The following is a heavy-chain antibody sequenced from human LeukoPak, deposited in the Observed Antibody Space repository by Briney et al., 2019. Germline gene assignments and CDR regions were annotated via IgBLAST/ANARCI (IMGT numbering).Heavy chain of an antibody. D-gene: IGHD3-3*02. V-gene: IGHV3-23*01. J-gene: IGHJ4*02. CDR3: AKARGIRHPSYFDY. CDR2: ISGSGGST. Sequence: PGGSLRLSCAASGFTFSSYAMSWVRQAPGKGLERVSAISGSGGSTYYADSAKGRFTISRDNSKNTLYLQMNSLRAEDTAVYYCAKARGIRHPSYFDYWGQGTLVTVSS. CDR1: GFTFSSYA.